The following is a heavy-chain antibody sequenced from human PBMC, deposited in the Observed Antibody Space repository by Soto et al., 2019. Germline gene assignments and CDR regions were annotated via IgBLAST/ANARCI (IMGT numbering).Heavy chain of an antibody. D-gene: IGHD5-18*01. V-gene: IGHV3-33*01. Sequence: GGSLRLSCAASGFTFSSYGMHWVRQAPGKGLEWVAVIWYDGSNKYYADSVKGRFTISRDNYKNTLYLQMNSLRAEDTAVYYCEREMDTGGMDVWGQGTTVTVSS. CDR3: EREMDTGGMDV. J-gene: IGHJ6*02. CDR2: IWYDGSNK. CDR1: GFTFSSYG.